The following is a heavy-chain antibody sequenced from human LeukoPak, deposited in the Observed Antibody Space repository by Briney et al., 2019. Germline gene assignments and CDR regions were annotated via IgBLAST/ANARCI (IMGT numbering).Heavy chain of an antibody. CDR2: INPNSGGT. V-gene: IGHV1-2*02. J-gene: IGHJ4*02. CDR1: GYTFTGYY. D-gene: IGHD6-13*01. Sequence: VASVKVSCKASGYTFTGYYMHWVRQAPGQGLEWMGWINPNSGGTNYAQTFQGRVTMTRDTSITTAYLEVSSLRSDDTAVYYCARGEYSSSWDHYYFDYWGQGTLVTVSS. CDR3: ARGEYSSSWDHYYFDY.